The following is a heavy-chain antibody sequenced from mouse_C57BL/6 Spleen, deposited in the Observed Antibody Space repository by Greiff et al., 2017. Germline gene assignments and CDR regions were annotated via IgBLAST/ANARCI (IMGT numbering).Heavy chain of an antibody. V-gene: IGHV1-69*01. CDR3: ARRKLDFDY. CDR1: GYTFTSYW. CDR2: IDPSDSYT. D-gene: IGHD4-1*01. J-gene: IGHJ2*01. Sequence: QVQLQQPGAELVKPGASVKLSCKASGYTFTSYWMHWVKQRPGQGLEWIGEIDPSDSYTNYNQKFKGKSTLTVDKSSSTAYMQLSSLTSEDSAVYYCARRKLDFDYWGQGTTLTVSS.